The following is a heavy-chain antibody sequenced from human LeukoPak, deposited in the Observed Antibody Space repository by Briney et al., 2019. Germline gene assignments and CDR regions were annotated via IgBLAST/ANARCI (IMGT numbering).Heavy chain of an antibody. CDR2: IYYSGST. D-gene: IGHD3-10*01. CDR3: AREASAKDTR. J-gene: IGHJ4*02. CDR1: GGSISSYY. Sequence: PSETLSLTCTVSGGSISSYYWSWIRQPPGKGLEWIGYIYYSGSTNYNPSLKSRVTISVDTSKNQFSLKLSSVTAADTAVYYCAREASAKDTRWGQGTLVTVSS. V-gene: IGHV4-59*01.